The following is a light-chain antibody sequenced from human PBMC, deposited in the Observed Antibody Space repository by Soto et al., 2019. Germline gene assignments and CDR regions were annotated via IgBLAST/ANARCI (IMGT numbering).Light chain of an antibody. CDR2: GAS. CDR1: QSVSSN. Sequence: EIVMTQSPATLSVSPGERATLSCRASQSVSSNLAWYQQKPGQAPRLLIYGASTMATGIPARFSGSGSGTEFTLTISTLQSEDFAVYYCQQYNNWRTFGQGTKVEIK. CDR3: QQYNNWRT. J-gene: IGKJ1*01. V-gene: IGKV3-15*01.